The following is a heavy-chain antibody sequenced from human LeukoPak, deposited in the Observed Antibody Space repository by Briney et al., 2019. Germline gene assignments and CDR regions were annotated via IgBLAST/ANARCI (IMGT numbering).Heavy chain of an antibody. CDR3: AKGHYYDSRGYFGVDY. CDR1: GFTFSSYA. V-gene: IGHV3-23*01. J-gene: IGHJ4*02. CDR2: ISGSGGST. Sequence: GGSLRLSCAASGFTFSSYAMTWVRQAPGKGLEWVSSISGSGGSTSYADSVKGRFTISRDNSKDTLFLQVDSLTAEDTAVYYCAKGHYYDSRGYFGVDYWGQGALVTVSS. D-gene: IGHD3-22*01.